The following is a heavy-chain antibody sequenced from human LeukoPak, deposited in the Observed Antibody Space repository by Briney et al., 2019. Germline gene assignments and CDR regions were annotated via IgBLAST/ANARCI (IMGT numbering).Heavy chain of an antibody. CDR3: ARGLEAARGGYYYYYMDV. CDR2: MNPNSGNT. V-gene: IGHV1-8*01. D-gene: IGHD6-13*01. Sequence: ASVKVSCKASGYTFTSYDINWVRQATGQGLEWMGWMNPNSGNTGYAQKFQGRVTMTRNTSISTAYMELSSLRSEDTAVYYCARGLEAARGGYYYYYMDVWGKGTTVTISS. J-gene: IGHJ6*03. CDR1: GYTFTSYD.